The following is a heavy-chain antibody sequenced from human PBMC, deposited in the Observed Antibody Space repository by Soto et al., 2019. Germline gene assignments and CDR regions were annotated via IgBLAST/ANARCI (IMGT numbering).Heavy chain of an antibody. CDR1: GFTFSSYA. J-gene: IGHJ4*02. CDR3: AKLVVPAAMRTHLFDY. Sequence: EVQLLESGGGLVQPGGSLRLSCAASGFTFSSYAMSWVRQAPGKGLEWVSAISGSGGSTYYADSVKGRFTISRDNSKNTLYLQMNSLRAEDTAVYYCAKLVVPAAMRTHLFDYWGQGTLVTVSS. V-gene: IGHV3-23*01. D-gene: IGHD2-2*01. CDR2: ISGSGGST.